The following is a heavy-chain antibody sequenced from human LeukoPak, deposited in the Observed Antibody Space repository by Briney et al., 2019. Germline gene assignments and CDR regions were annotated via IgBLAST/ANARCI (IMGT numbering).Heavy chain of an antibody. CDR2: INSRGDVT. J-gene: IGHJ4*02. V-gene: IGHV3-23*01. D-gene: IGHD3-22*01. Sequence: PGGSLRLSCAASGFTFTYYSMSWVRQAPGKGLEWVSSINSRGDVTFNTDPVKGRFTISRDNSKNTLYLQMNSLRGEDTAVYYCAKDRPNYYESNGHYYRLNGDYWGQGTLVTVSS. CDR1: GFTFTYYS. CDR3: AKDRPNYYESNGHYYRLNGDY.